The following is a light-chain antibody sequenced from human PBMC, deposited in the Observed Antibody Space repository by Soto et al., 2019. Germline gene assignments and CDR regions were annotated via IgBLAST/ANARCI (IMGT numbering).Light chain of an antibody. V-gene: IGLV2-14*01. J-gene: IGLJ1*01. CDR2: QVT. CDR3: SSYRSSSTYV. CDR1: SSDVGSYNY. Sequence: QSALTQPASVSGSPGQSITISCTRTSSDVGSYNYVSWQQQHPGQAPKLMIYQVTNRASGVPDRFSASKSGNTASLTISGLQAGDEADYYCSSYRSSSTYVFGTGTKLTVL.